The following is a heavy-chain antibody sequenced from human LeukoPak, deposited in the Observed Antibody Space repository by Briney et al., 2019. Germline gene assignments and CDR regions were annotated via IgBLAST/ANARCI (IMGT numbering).Heavy chain of an antibody. CDR1: GYTFTSYA. D-gene: IGHD3-10*01. V-gene: IGHV1-3*01. CDR3: AKDFGSGSYYLEYFQH. J-gene: IGHJ1*01. Sequence: ASVKVSCKASGYTFTSYAMHWVRQAPGQRLEWMGWINAGNGNTEYSQKFQGRVTITRDTSASTAYMELSSLRSEDTAVYYCAKDFGSGSYYLEYFQHWGQGTLVTVSS. CDR2: INAGNGNT.